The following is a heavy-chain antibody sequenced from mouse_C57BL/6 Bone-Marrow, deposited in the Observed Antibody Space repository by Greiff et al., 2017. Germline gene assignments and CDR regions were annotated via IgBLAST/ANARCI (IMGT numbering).Heavy chain of an antibody. J-gene: IGHJ1*03. CDR3: ARGASLYYGSSYWYFDV. CDR2: ILPGSGST. CDR1: GYTFTGYW. D-gene: IGHD1-1*01. V-gene: IGHV1-9*01. Sequence: QVQLQQSGAELMKPGASVKLSCKATGYTFTGYWIEWVKQRPGPGLAWIGEILPGSGSTNYNEQFKGKATFTADTSSNTAYMQLSSLTTEDSAIYYCARGASLYYGSSYWYFDVWGTGTTVTVSS.